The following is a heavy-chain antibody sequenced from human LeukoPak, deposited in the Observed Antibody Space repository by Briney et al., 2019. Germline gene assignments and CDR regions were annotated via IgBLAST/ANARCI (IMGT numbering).Heavy chain of an antibody. V-gene: IGHV4-39*01. CDR1: GGSISSSSYY. Sequence: PSETLSLTCTVSGGSISSSSYYWAWIRQPPGKGLEYIGSYSGSTYYNPSLKSRVTISVDTSKKQFSLKLSSVTAADTAVYYCARSSYCAGSKPYWVDYWGQGTLVTVSS. D-gene: IGHD3-10*01. CDR2: YSGST. J-gene: IGHJ4*02. CDR3: ARSSYCAGSKPYWVDY.